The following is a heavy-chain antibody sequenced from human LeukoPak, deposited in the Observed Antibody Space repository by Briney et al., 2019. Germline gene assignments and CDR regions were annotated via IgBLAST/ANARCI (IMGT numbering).Heavy chain of an antibody. J-gene: IGHJ6*03. V-gene: IGHV3-74*03. CDR2: MNKDGNRK. Sequence: GGSLRLSCEASGFTLRSYWMHWVRQSPRKGLGWVSRMNKDGNRKEYAGSVKGRFTISRVVAKNPHFLQMDSLRAEDMGTYYCVREAEEVPAAMGVYYYYYMDVWGEGTTVTVSS. CDR3: VREAEEVPAAMGVYYYYYMDV. CDR1: GFTLRSYW. D-gene: IGHD2-2*01.